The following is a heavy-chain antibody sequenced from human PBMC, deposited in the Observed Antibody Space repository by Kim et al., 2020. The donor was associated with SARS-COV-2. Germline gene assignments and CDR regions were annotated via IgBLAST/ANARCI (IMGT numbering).Heavy chain of an antibody. V-gene: IGHV6-1*01. Sequence: SQTLSLTCAISGDSVSSNSAAWNWIRQSPSRGLEWLGRTYYRSKWYNDYAVSVKSRITINPDTSKNQFSLQLNSVTPEDTAVYYCARAVIEYSSSMGHGPFDPWGQGTLVTVSS. D-gene: IGHD6-6*01. CDR3: ARAVIEYSSSMGHGPFDP. CDR2: TYYRSKWYN. CDR1: GDSVSSNSAA. J-gene: IGHJ5*02.